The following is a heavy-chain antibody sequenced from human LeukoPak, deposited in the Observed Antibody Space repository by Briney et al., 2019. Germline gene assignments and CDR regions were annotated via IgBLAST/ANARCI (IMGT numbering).Heavy chain of an antibody. V-gene: IGHV3-23*01. CDR2: ISGSGGST. CDR3: AKYPQVPTLYYFDY. D-gene: IGHD2-2*01. Sequence: GGSLGLSCAASGFTFSSYAMSWVRQAPGKGLEWVSAISGSGGSTYYADSVKGRFTISRDNSKNTLYLQMNSLRAEDTAVYYCAKYPQVPTLYYFDYWGQGTLVTVSS. CDR1: GFTFSSYA. J-gene: IGHJ4*02.